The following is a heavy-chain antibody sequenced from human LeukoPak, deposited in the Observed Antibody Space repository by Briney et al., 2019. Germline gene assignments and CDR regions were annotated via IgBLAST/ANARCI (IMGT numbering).Heavy chain of an antibody. V-gene: IGHV4-59*01. J-gene: IGHJ3*02. CDR2: IYYSGST. D-gene: IGHD3-22*01. CDR3: ARARYYDSMDHPFDI. CDR1: GVSISSYY. Sequence: SETLSLTRTVSGVSISSYYSSSTRHQPGRGLESNGYIYYSGSTNYNPSLKGRVTISVDTYKNQFSLKLSSVTAADTAVYYCARARYYDSMDHPFDIWGQGTMVTVS.